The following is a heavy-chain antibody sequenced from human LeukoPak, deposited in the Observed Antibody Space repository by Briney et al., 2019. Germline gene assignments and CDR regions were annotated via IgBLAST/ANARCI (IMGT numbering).Heavy chain of an antibody. J-gene: IGHJ5*02. CDR1: GYSISSGYY. Sequence: SETLSLTCTVSGYSISSGYYWGWIRQPPGKGLEWIGSFYHSGSTYYNPSLKSRVTISVDTSKNQFSLKLTSVTAADTAVYYCVRDHSPWGQGTLVTVSS. CDR3: VRDHSP. V-gene: IGHV4-38-2*02. CDR2: FYHSGST.